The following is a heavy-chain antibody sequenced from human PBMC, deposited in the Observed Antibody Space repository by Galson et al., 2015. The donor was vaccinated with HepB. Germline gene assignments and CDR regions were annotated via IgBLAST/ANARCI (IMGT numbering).Heavy chain of an antibody. Sequence: SLRLSCAASGFTFSSYAMSWVRQAPGKGLEWVSAISGSGGSKYYADSVKGRFTISRDNSKNTLYLQMNSLRAEDTAVYYCAKDSMAYYYDSSGLDWGQGTLVTVSS. CDR3: AKDSMAYYYDSSGLD. D-gene: IGHD3-22*01. CDR1: GFTFSSYA. V-gene: IGHV3-23*01. J-gene: IGHJ4*02. CDR2: ISGSGGSK.